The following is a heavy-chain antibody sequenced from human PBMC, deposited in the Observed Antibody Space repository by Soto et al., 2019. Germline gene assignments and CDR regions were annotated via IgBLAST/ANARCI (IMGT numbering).Heavy chain of an antibody. CDR1: GVSISNSSYY. CDR2: IYYSGIT. V-gene: IGHV4-39*01. J-gene: IGHJ4*02. CDR3: ARHGSN. Sequence: LSLTCTVSGVSISNSSYYWGWIRRPPGKGLEWTGTIYYSGITYYNPSLKSRVTISVDTSKNQFSLKLTSVTAADTAVYYCARHGSNWGQGTLVTVSS.